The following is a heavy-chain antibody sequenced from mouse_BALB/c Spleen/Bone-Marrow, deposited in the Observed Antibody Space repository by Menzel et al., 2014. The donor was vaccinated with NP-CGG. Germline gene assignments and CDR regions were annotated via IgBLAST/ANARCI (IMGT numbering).Heavy chain of an antibody. CDR2: VNPNIGGS. Sequence: EVQLQQSGPELVKPGASVKISCKTSGYTFTDNTIHWVKQSLGKSLAWIGSVNPNIGGSTYRQRVKGRATLTVDKSSNTAYMELRSLTSEDSAVYYCARSVHFDNWGQGTTLTVSS. V-gene: IGHV1-18*01. J-gene: IGHJ2*01. CDR3: ARSVHFDN. CDR1: GYTFTDNT.